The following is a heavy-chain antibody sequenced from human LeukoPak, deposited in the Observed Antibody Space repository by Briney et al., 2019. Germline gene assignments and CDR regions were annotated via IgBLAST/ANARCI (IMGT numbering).Heavy chain of an antibody. V-gene: IGHV3-53*01. CDR2: IDISGNT. Sequence: GGSLRLSCAASGFAVSSNYMSWVRQPPGKGLEWLSLIDISGNTFYADSVKGRFTISRDYLKNTLFLQMNSLRAEDTALYYCARDPVVASPGPFYYHYMDVWGKGTTVTVSS. J-gene: IGHJ6*03. CDR1: GFAVSSNY. D-gene: IGHD6-13*01. CDR3: ARDPVVASPGPFYYHYMDV.